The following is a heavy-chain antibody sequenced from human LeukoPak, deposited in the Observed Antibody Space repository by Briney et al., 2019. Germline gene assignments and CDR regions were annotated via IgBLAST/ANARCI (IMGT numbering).Heavy chain of an antibody. V-gene: IGHV1-2*02. J-gene: IGHJ4*02. D-gene: IGHD2-2*01. CDR1: GYTFTGYY. CDR3: ARDGHCSSSTCAQFDN. CDR2: INPHSGDT. Sequence: GASVKVSCKAFGYTFTGYYIHWVRQAPGQGLEWMGWINPHSGDTNFAQNFQGRVTMTRDTSISTAYMELSRLRFDDTAVYYCARDGHCSSSTCAQFDNWGQGTLVTVSS.